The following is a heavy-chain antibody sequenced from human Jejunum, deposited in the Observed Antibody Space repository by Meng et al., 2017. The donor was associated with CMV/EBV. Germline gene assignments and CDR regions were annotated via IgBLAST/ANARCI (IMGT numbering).Heavy chain of an antibody. CDR3: AKDKGCRDTTCQNWLDP. CDR2: IRYDGGKE. V-gene: IGHV3-30*02. D-gene: IGHD2-15*01. Sequence: FSKYGIHWVRQAPGKGLEWVAFIRYDGGKEYYADSVKGRFSISRDNSKETLFLQMNGLRAEDTAVYYCAKDKGCRDTTCQNWLDPWGQGTLVTVSS. J-gene: IGHJ5*02. CDR1: FSKYG.